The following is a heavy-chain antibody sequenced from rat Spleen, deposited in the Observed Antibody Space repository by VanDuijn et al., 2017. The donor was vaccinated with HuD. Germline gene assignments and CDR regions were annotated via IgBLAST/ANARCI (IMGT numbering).Heavy chain of an antibody. J-gene: IGHJ2*01. CDR1: GFTFNDYC. CDR3: ARRHYGYTDYFDF. D-gene: IGHD1-9*01. Sequence: EVQLVESGGGSVQPGRSMKLSCAASGFTFNDYCMTWVRQAPTKGLEWVATISYGDSSGHSSTYYRDSVKGRFTISRDNAKRTLSLQMDSLRSEDTATYYCARRHYGYTDYFDFWGQGVMVTVSP. V-gene: IGHV5-29*01. CDR2: ISYGDSSGHSST.